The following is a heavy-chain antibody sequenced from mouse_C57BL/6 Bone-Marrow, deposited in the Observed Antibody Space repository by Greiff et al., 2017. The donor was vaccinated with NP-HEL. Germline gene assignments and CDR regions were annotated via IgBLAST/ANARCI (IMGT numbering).Heavy chain of an antibody. V-gene: IGHV1-59*01. Sequence: QVQLQQPGAELVRPGTSVKLSCKASGYTFTSYWMHWVKQRPGQGLEWIGVIDPSDSYTNYNQKFKGKATLTVDTSSSTDYMQLSSLTSEDSAVYYCARGYGSPYAMDYWGQGTSVTVSS. CDR3: ARGYGSPYAMDY. CDR2: IDPSDSYT. D-gene: IGHD1-1*01. CDR1: GYTFTSYW. J-gene: IGHJ4*01.